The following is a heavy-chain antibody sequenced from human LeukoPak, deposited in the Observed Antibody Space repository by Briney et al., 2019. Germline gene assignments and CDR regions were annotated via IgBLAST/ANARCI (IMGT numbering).Heavy chain of an antibody. Sequence: GGSLRLSCAASGFTFSSYAMHWVRQAPGKGLEWVAVISYDGSNKYYADSVKGRFTISRDNSKSTLYLQMNSLRAEDTAVYYCARDGRAAEIDYWGQGTLVTVSS. CDR2: ISYDGSNK. J-gene: IGHJ4*02. CDR3: ARDGRAAEIDY. V-gene: IGHV3-30*04. CDR1: GFTFSSYA. D-gene: IGHD6-25*01.